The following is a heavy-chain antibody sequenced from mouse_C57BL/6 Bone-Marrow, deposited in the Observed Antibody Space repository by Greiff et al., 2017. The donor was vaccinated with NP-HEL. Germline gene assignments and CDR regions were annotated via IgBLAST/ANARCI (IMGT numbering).Heavy chain of an antibody. CDR3: ATEEIYYGNYERVWFAY. V-gene: IGHV1-69*01. D-gene: IGHD2-1*01. Sequence: QVQLQQPGAELVMPGASVKLSCKASGYTFTSYWMHWVKQRPGQGLEWIGEIDPSDSYTNYNQKFKGKSTLTVDKSSSTAYMQLSSLTSEDSAVYYCATEEIYYGNYERVWFAYWGQGTLVTVSA. J-gene: IGHJ3*01. CDR1: GYTFTSYW. CDR2: IDPSDSYT.